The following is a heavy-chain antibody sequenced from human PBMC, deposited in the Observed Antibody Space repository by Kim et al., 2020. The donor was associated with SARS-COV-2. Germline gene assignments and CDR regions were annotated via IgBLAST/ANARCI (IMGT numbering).Heavy chain of an antibody. CDR2: SRNRDDSYSY. V-gene: IGHV3-72*01. CDR3: ARCVARDWMGGDV. D-gene: IGHD3-16*01. Sequence: GGSLRLSCAASGFTFSGYSLGWVRQPPGKGLEWVGRSRNRDDSYSYEYAASVRCSVIISRSKTTNSLQLYMHSVQAADTSVYSFARCVARDWMGGDVWGQGTPVTVSS. CDR1: GFTFSGYS. J-gene: IGHJ4*02.